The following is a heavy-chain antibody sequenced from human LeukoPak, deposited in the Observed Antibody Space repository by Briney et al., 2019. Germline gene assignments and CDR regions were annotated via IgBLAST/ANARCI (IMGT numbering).Heavy chain of an antibody. J-gene: IGHJ4*02. CDR1: GYTFTSYG. CDR3: ARVTRYYDSSGYWSRHFDY. Sequence: ASVKVSCKASGYTFTSYGISWVRQAPGQGLEWMGWISAYNGNTNYAQKLQGRVTMTTDTSTSTAYMELRSLRSDDTAVYYCARVTRYYDSSGYWSRHFDYWGRGTLVTVSS. CDR2: ISAYNGNT. D-gene: IGHD3-22*01. V-gene: IGHV1-18*01.